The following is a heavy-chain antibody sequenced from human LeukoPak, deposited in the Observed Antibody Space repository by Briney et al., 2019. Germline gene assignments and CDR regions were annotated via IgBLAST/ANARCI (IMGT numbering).Heavy chain of an antibody. CDR2: INHSGST. CDR3: ASSPYNYGPPRVWYFDL. J-gene: IGHJ2*01. CDR1: GGSFSNYY. V-gene: IGHV4-34*01. D-gene: IGHD5-18*01. Sequence: SETPSRTCAVYGGSFSNYYWSWIRQPPGKGLEWIGEINHSGSTNYNPSLKSRVTISVDTSKNQFSLKLSSVTAADTAVYYCASSPYNYGPPRVWYFDLWGRGTLVTVSS.